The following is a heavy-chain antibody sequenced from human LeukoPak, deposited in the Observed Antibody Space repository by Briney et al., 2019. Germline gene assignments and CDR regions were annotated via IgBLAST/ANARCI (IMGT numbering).Heavy chain of an antibody. CDR3: ARERGYYCSTGSCYFDF. CDR2: IYAGDSDT. Sequence: GESLKISCRGSGYIFSDYWIGWVRQMPGRGLEWMGIIYAGDSDTRYMLSFQGQVTISADKSINTAYLQWSSLKASDTAVYFCARERGYYCSTGSCYFDFWGQGTLVTVSS. J-gene: IGHJ4*02. D-gene: IGHD2-15*01. CDR1: GYIFSDYW. V-gene: IGHV5-51*01.